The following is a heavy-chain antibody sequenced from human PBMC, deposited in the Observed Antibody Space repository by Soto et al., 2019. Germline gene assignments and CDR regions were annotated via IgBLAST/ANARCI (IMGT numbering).Heavy chain of an antibody. J-gene: IGHJ5*02. Sequence: PSETLPLTCAVYGGSFSGYYWSWIRQPPGKGLEWIGEINHSGSTNYNPSLKSRVTISVDTSKNQFSLKLSSVTAADTAVYYCARERSSSWYRGGWFDPWGQGTLVTVSS. CDR3: ARERSSSWYRGGWFDP. CDR1: GGSFSGYY. V-gene: IGHV4-34*01. CDR2: INHSGST. D-gene: IGHD6-13*01.